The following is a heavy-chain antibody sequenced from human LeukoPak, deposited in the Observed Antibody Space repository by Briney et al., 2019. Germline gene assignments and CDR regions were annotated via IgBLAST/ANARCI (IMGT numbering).Heavy chain of an antibody. V-gene: IGHV1-8*01. J-gene: IGHJ4*02. CDR2: VNPNSGHT. CDR1: GYTFTSYD. CDR3: ARGAPGSYCSGGSCPYFDY. Sequence: ASVKVSCKASGYTFTSYDINWVRQATGQGLEWRGWVNPNSGHTGYAQKFQGRVTMTRNTSLSTAYMELSSLRSEDTAVYYCARGAPGSYCSGGSCPYFDYWGQGTLVSVSS. D-gene: IGHD2-15*01.